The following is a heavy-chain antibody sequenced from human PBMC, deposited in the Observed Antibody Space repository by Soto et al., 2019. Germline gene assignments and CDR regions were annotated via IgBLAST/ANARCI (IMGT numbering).Heavy chain of an antibody. CDR3: ARGGTTVTDF. Sequence: QVQLVESGGGLVKPGGSLRLSCVASGFTFNDYYMSWIRQAPGKGLEWGSYISSRSGYTNYADSVKGGFTISRDNARNSLYLQMNSLRAEDTAVYYCARGGTTVTDFWGQGTLVTVSS. D-gene: IGHD4-17*01. CDR1: GFTFNDYY. V-gene: IGHV3-11*06. J-gene: IGHJ4*02. CDR2: ISSRSGYT.